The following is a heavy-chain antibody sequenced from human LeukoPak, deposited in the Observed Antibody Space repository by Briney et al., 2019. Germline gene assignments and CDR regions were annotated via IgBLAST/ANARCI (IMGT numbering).Heavy chain of an antibody. Sequence: GSLRLSRAASGFTFRSYSMNWVRQAPGKGLEWVSVIYSGGSTYYTDSVKGRFTISRDNSKNTLYLQMNSLRAEDTAVYYCARMRSIPAAGRAGNYDYWGQGTLVTVSS. D-gene: IGHD6-13*01. J-gene: IGHJ4*02. V-gene: IGHV3-66*01. CDR2: IYSGGST. CDR3: ARMRSIPAAGRAGNYDY. CDR1: GFTFRSYS.